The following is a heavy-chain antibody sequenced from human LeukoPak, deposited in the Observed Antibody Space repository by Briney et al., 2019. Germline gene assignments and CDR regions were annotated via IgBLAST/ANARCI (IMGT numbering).Heavy chain of an antibody. CDR1: GFTFSSYG. D-gene: IGHD3-3*01. V-gene: IGHV3-33*01. CDR2: IWYDGSNK. Sequence: PGKSLRLSCAASGFTFSSYGMHWVRQAPGKGLEWVAVIWYDGSNKYYADSVKGRFTISRDNSKNTLYLQMNSLRAEDTAVYYCARPNPTIFGGIDYWGQGTLVTVSS. CDR3: ARPNPTIFGGIDY. J-gene: IGHJ4*02.